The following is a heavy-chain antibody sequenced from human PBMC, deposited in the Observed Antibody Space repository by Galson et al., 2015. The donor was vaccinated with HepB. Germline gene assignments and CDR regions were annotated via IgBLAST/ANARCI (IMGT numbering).Heavy chain of an antibody. J-gene: IGHJ4*02. D-gene: IGHD2-21*02. CDR1: EFTFSSYG. Sequence: SLRLSCAASEFTFSSYGMHWVRQAPGKGLEGVAFIRYGGSKKYYADSVKGRFTISRDNSKSTVYLQMDSLRAEDTAVYYCAKDREAYCGGDCYSPGDNWGQGTLVTVSS. CDR2: IRYGGSKK. V-gene: IGHV3-30*02. CDR3: AKDREAYCGGDCYSPGDN.